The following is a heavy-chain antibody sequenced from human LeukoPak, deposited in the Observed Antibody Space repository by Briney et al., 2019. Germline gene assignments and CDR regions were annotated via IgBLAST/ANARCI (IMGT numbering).Heavy chain of an antibody. CDR2: IKGDGSET. Sequence: GGSLRLSCAASGFTFSSYWMHWVRQAPGKGLVWVSRIKGDGSETSYAGSVKGRFTISRDNAKNTLYLQMSSLRADDTAVYYCTSDRVFYGLDVWGQGTTVIVSS. J-gene: IGHJ6*02. CDR3: TSDRVFYGLDV. V-gene: IGHV3-74*01. CDR1: GFTFSSYW.